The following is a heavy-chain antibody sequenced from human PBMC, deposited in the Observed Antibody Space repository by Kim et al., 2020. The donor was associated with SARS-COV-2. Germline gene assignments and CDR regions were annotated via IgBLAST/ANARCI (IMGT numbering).Heavy chain of an antibody. D-gene: IGHD3-10*01. V-gene: IGHV1-46*01. CDR3: AREYHKTSYYYGSGSFYGMDV. CDR1: GYTFTSYY. CDR2: INPSGGST. Sequence: ASVKVSCKASGYTFTSYYMHWVRQAPGQGLEWMGIINPSGGSTSYAQKFQGRVTMTRDTSTSTVYMELSSLRSEDTAVYYCAREYHKTSYYYGSGSFYGMDVWGQGTTVTVSS. J-gene: IGHJ6*02.